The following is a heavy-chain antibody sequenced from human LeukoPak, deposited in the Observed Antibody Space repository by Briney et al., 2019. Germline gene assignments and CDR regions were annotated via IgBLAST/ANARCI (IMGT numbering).Heavy chain of an antibody. J-gene: IGHJ4*02. D-gene: IGHD1-26*01. CDR3: GRDGWEIRLATGY. V-gene: IGHV3-11*01. CDR1: GFTFSDYY. CDR2: ISSSGSTI. Sequence: GGSLRLSCAASGFTFSDYYMSWIRQAPGKGLEWVSYISSSGSTIYYADSVKGRFTISRDNSKNTLFLEMNSLRADDTAVYYCGRDGWEIRLATGYWGQGTLVTVSS.